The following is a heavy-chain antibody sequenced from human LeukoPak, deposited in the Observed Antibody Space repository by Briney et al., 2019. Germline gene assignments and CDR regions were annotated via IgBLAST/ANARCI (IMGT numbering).Heavy chain of an antibody. V-gene: IGHV4-59*01. Sequence: SETLSLTCTVSGASISGYYWSWIRQPPGKGLEWIGYMHSTGSTNQNPSLKSRVTMSGDASKNQFSLKLTSVTAADTAVYYCARYHCPTDICDGFDYWGLGTLVTVST. CDR1: GASISGYY. J-gene: IGHJ4*02. CDR2: MHSTGST. CDR3: ARYHCPTDICDGFDY. D-gene: IGHD2-8*01.